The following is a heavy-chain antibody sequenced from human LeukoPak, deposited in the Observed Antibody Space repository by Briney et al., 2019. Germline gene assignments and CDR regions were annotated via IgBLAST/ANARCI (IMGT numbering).Heavy chain of an antibody. J-gene: IGHJ4*02. CDR1: GYTFTGYY. D-gene: IGHD2-2*01. CDR2: ISAYNGNT. V-gene: IGHV1-18*04. Sequence: ASVKVSCKTSGYTFTGYYIHWARQAPGQGLEWMGWISAYNGNTNYAQNLQVRVTMTTDTSTSTAYMELRSLRSDDTAVYYCARIITTLGYCSSTSCNSFDYWGQGTLVTVSS. CDR3: ARIITTLGYCSSTSCNSFDY.